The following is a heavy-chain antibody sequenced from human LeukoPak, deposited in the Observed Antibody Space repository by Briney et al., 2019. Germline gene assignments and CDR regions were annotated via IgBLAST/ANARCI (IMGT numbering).Heavy chain of an antibody. D-gene: IGHD2-2*01. V-gene: IGHV3-48*04. CDR1: GFTFSTYG. CDR2: ISSSGSTI. J-gene: IGHJ5*02. CDR3: ARGGKLEPTAMPT. Sequence: GGSLRLSCAASGFTFSTYGMHWVRQAPGKGLEWVSYISSSGSTIYYADSVKGRFTISRDNAKNSLYLQMNSLRAEDTAIYYCARGGKLEPTAMPTWGQGSLVVVSS.